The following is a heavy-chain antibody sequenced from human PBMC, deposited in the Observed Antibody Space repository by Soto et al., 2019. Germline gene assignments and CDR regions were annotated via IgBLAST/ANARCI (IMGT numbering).Heavy chain of an antibody. CDR2: INKNGGTA. D-gene: IGHD1-20*01. V-gene: IGHV3-23*01. CDR1: GFTFDDYF. CDR3: AKDLHWYGMDV. J-gene: IGHJ6*02. Sequence: EVQLLESGGGLVQPGESLRLSCAASGFTFDDYFMNWVRQAPGKGLEWVTGINKNGGTAQYVGSVRGRFTISRDNARNTLYLQMNSLRAEYTALYYCAKDLHWYGMDVWGQGTTVTVSS.